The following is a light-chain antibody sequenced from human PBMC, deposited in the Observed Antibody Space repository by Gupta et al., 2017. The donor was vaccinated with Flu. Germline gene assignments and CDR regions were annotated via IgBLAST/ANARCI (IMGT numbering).Light chain of an antibody. V-gene: IGKV4-1*01. J-gene: IGKJ2*01. CDR1: QSLLFSSNNKNY. CDR2: WAS. Sequence: DIVMTQSPDSLAVSLGERATINCKSSQSLLFSSNNKNYLAWYQQKPGQPPKLLIYWASTRESVVPDRFSGSGSGTDFTLTISSLRAEDVAVYYCQQDYSSPYTFGQGTKLEIK. CDR3: QQDYSSPYT.